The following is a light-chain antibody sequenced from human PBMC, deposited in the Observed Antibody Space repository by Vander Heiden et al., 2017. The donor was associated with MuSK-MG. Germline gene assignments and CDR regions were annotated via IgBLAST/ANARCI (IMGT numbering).Light chain of an antibody. CDR3: QQENYYPKT. CDR2: DAS. V-gene: IGKV1-5*01. J-gene: IGKJ1*01. CDR1: QSISSW. Sequence: DIQMTQSPSTLSASVGDRVTITCRASQSISSWLAWYQQKPGKAPKLLIYDASNLESGVPSRFSGSGSGTEFTLTISSLQPDDFATYYCQQENYYPKTFGQGTKVEIK.